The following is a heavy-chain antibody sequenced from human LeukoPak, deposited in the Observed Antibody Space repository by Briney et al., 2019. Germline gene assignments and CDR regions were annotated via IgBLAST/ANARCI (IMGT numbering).Heavy chain of an antibody. Sequence: ASVKVSCKASGYTFTGYYMHWVRQAPGQGLEWMGWINPNSGGTNYAQKFQGRVTMTRDTSISTAYMELSRLRSDDTAVYYCARDHNPRLIQWLFDYWGQGTLVTVSS. CDR2: INPNSGGT. D-gene: IGHD6-19*01. CDR1: GYTFTGYY. CDR3: ARDHNPRLIQWLFDY. J-gene: IGHJ4*02. V-gene: IGHV1-2*02.